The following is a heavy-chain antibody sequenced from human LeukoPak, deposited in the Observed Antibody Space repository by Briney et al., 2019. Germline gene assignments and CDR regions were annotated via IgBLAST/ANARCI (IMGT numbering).Heavy chain of an antibody. CDR1: GYTFTSYW. CDR2: IYPGDSDT. V-gene: IGHV5-51*01. D-gene: IGHD3-22*01. Sequence: GESLKISCKGSGYTFTSYWIGWVRQMPGKGLEWMGIIYPGDSDTRYSPSFQGQVTISADKSSSTAYLQWSSLKASDTAMYYCARVPPDYYDSSGYFDYWGQGTLVTVSS. J-gene: IGHJ4*02. CDR3: ARVPPDYYDSSGYFDY.